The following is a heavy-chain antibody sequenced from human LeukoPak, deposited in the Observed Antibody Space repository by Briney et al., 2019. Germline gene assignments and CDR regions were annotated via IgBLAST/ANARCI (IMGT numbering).Heavy chain of an antibody. CDR1: GFTFSCYS. V-gene: IGHV3-48*01. CDR2: MSGRSGSI. J-gene: IGHJ4*02. CDR3: ARVDYGGFNFDY. D-gene: IGHD4-23*01. Sequence: GGSLRLSCAASGFTFSCYSMNWVRQAPGRGLGWVSYMSGRSGSIYYADTVSGRFTISRDNAKNSLSLQRNSLRAEDTAVYYCARVDYGGFNFDYWGQGTLVTVST.